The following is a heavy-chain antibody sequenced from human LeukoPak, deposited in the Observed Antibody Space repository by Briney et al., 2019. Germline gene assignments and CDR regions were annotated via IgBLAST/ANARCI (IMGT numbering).Heavy chain of an antibody. CDR1: GFTFSSYS. Sequence: PGGSLRLSCAASGFTFSSYSMNWVRQAPGKGLEWVSSISSSSSYIYYADSVKGRFTISRDNAKNSLYLQMNSLRAEDTAVYYCARDLTVRPTTDYFDYWGQGTLVTVSS. CDR3: ARDLTVRPTTDYFDY. D-gene: IGHD1-26*01. V-gene: IGHV3-21*01. CDR2: ISSSSSYI. J-gene: IGHJ4*02.